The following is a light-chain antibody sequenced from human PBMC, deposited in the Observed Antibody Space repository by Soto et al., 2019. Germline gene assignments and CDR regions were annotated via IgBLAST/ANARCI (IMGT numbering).Light chain of an antibody. CDR2: GAS. J-gene: IGKJ2*01. V-gene: IGKV3-20*01. Sequence: EIVLTQSPGTLSLPPGERATLSCRASQSVSSSYLAWYQQKPGQAPRLLIYGASSRATGIPDRFSGSWSGTDFTLTISRLEPEDFAVYYCQQYGSSYTFGQGTKLEIK. CDR3: QQYGSSYT. CDR1: QSVSSSY.